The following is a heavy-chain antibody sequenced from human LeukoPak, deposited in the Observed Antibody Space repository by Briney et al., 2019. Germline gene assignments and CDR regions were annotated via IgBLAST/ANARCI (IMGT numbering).Heavy chain of an antibody. J-gene: IGHJ4*02. D-gene: IGHD4-17*01. CDR2: ISGSGDRT. CDR3: AKDLSGDYFSVY. CDR1: GFTFSTFA. V-gene: IGHV3-23*01. Sequence: GGSLRLSCTDSGFTFSTFAMSWVRQAPGKGLEWVSAISGSGDRTYYVDSVKGRFTISRDNSKNTLYLQMNSLRAEDTAVYYCAKDLSGDYFSVYWGQGTLVTVSS.